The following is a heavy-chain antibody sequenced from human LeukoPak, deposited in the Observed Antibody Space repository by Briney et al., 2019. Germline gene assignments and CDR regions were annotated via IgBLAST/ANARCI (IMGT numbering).Heavy chain of an antibody. D-gene: IGHD6-19*01. CDR2: IYYSGST. Sequence: SETLSLTCTVSGGSISSYYWSWIRQPPGKGLEWIGYIYYSGSTNYNPSLKSRVTISVDTSKNQFSLKLSSVTAADTAVYYCARGGRAVAGKGAFDYWGQGTLVTVSS. CDR3: ARGGRAVAGKGAFDY. CDR1: GGSISSYY. J-gene: IGHJ4*02. V-gene: IGHV4-59*12.